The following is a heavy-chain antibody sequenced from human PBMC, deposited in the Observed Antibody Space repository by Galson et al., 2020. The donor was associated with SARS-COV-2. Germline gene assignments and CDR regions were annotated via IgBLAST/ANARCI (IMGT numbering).Heavy chain of an antibody. Sequence: SQTLSLTCAVYGGSFSGYSWTWIRQPPGKGLEWIGEINSGGNTNYSPSLRSRVTLSADPSKNQFSLKVRSVSAADTALYYCARGHRGVVPSPVLGLGAFYSYYYMDVWAKGTTVAVSS. D-gene: IGHD3-10*01. CDR2: INSGGNT. CDR3: ARGHRGVVPSPVLGLGAFYSYYYMDV. CDR1: GGSFSGYS. V-gene: IGHV4-34*01. J-gene: IGHJ6*03.